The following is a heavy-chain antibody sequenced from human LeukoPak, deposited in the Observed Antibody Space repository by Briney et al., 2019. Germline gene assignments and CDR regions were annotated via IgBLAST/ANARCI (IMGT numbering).Heavy chain of an antibody. CDR1: GFTLSSYQ. Sequence: PGRSLRLSCAASGFTLSSYQIHWVRQAPGKGLVWVSRIKIDGSSTTYADSVKGRFTISRDNAKNTLYLQMNSLRAEDTAVYYCARTALGTRGTFDIWGQGTMVTVSS. D-gene: IGHD1-1*01. J-gene: IGHJ3*02. CDR2: IKIDGSST. CDR3: ARTALGTRGTFDI. V-gene: IGHV3-74*01.